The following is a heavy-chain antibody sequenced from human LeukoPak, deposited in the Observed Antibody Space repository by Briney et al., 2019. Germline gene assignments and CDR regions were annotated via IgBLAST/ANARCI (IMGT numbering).Heavy chain of an antibody. CDR3: ARDSLKGAHHPIPYYYYYYMDV. J-gene: IGHJ6*03. V-gene: IGHV4-30-2*01. CDR1: GGSISSGGYY. CDR2: IYHSGST. Sequence: SQTLFLTCTVSGGSISSGGYYWSWIRQPPGKGLEWIGYIYHSGSTYYNPSLKSRVTISVDRSKNQFSLKLSSVTAADTAVYYCARDSLKGAHHPIPYYYYYYMDVWGKGTTVTVSS. D-gene: IGHD3-16*01.